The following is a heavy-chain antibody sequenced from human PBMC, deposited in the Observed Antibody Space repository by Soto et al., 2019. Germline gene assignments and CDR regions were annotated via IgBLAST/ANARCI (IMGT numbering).Heavy chain of an antibody. V-gene: IGHV3-23*01. CDR2: ISGGGGST. CDR1: GFTFSSYA. Sequence: GGSLRLSCAASGFTFSSYAMSWVRQAPGEGLEWVSAISGGGGSTYYADSVKGRFTISRDNSKNTLYLQMNSLRAEDTAVYYCAKDYYGSGSYYKFPVDYWGQGTLVTVSS. CDR3: AKDYYGSGSYYKFPVDY. D-gene: IGHD3-10*01. J-gene: IGHJ4*02.